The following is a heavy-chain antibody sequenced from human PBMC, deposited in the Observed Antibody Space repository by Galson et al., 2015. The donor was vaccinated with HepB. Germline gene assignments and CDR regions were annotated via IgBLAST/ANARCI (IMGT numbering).Heavy chain of an antibody. D-gene: IGHD6-13*01. CDR1: GYSFTSYW. J-gene: IGHJ3*02. V-gene: IGHV5-51*01. Sequence: QSGAEVKKPGESLKISCKGSGYSFTSYWIGWVRQMPGKGLEWMGIIYPGDSDTRYSPSFQGQVTISADKSISTAYLQWSSLKASDTAMYYCAREQQQLGAHDAFDIWGQGTMVTVSS. CDR2: IYPGDSDT. CDR3: AREQQQLGAHDAFDI.